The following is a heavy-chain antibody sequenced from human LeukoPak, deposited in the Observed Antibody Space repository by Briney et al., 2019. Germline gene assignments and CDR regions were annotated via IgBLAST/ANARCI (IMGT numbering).Heavy chain of an antibody. CDR1: GFNVSSNY. CDR2: IYSGGST. CDR3: ARGDSSGYPIDY. D-gene: IGHD3-22*01. Sequence: GGSLRLSCAASGFNVSSNYMSWVRQDPGKGLEWVSVIYSGGSTYYADSVKGRFTISRDNSKNTLYLQMNSLRAEDTAVYYCARGDSSGYPIDYWGQGTLVTVSS. V-gene: IGHV3-66*01. J-gene: IGHJ4*02.